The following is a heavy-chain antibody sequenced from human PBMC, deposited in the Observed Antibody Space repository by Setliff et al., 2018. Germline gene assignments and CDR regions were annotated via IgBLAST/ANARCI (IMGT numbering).Heavy chain of an antibody. Sequence: LSLTCTVSGASLSSGTYYWGWIRQPPGKGLEWIGRIYYRGDTYYNASLKGRLTISVDTAQNQFSLRLTSVTAADTAVYYCARTGTYRYFDYWGQGALVTVS. CDR2: IYYRGDT. CDR3: ARTGTYRYFDY. J-gene: IGHJ4*02. D-gene: IGHD1-1*01. CDR1: GASLSSGTYY. V-gene: IGHV4-39*01.